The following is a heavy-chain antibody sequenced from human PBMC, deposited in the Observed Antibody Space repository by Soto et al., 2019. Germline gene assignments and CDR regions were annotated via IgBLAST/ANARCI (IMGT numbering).Heavy chain of an antibody. J-gene: IGHJ6*02. Sequence: LRLSCAASGFTFRNAWMSWVRQAPVKGLEWVGRIKSKTDGGTTDYAAAVKGRFTISRDDSKNTLYLQMNSLKTEDTAVYYCTTDMLLWFGEFHYVMDFWGQGTTVTVSS. CDR2: IKSKTDGGTT. V-gene: IGHV3-15*01. CDR1: GFTFRNAW. D-gene: IGHD3-10*01. CDR3: TTDMLLWFGEFHYVMDF.